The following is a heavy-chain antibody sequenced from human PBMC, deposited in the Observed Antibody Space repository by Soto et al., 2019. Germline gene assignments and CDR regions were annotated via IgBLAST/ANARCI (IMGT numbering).Heavy chain of an antibody. CDR2: MNPNSGNT. D-gene: IGHD2-2*01. CDR3: ARGRYCSSTSCLYYYYYYGMDV. CDR1: GYTFTSYD. J-gene: IGHJ6*02. V-gene: IGHV1-8*01. Sequence: ASVKVSCKASGYTFTSYDINWVRQATGQGLEWMGWMNPNSGNTGYAQKFQGRVTMTRNTSISTAYMELSSLRSEDTAVYYCARGRYCSSTSCLYYYYYYGMDVWGQGTTVTVYS.